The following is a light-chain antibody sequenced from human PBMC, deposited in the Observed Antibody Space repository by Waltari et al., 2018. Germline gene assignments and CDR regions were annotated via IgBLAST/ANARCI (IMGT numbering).Light chain of an antibody. CDR1: QSVSSN. CDR2: AAS. Sequence: EIVMTQSPASLSVSPGERATLSCRASQSVSSNLAWYQQKPGQAPSLLMYAASTSATGSPSRFSGGGSGTEFTLTISSLQSEDFAVYYCQQYNNWPPSITCGQGTRLEIK. V-gene: IGKV3-15*01. J-gene: IGKJ5*01. CDR3: QQYNNWPPSIT.